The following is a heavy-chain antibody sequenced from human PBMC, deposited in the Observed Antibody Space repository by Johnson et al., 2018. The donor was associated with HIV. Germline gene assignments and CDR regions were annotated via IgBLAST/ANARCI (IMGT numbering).Heavy chain of an antibody. D-gene: IGHD6-19*01. CDR2: ISSSGSSR. CDR1: GFTFNDYY. CDR3: ARGVWLTPDVFDV. Sequence: QVQLVESGGGLVKPGGSLRLSCTASGFTFNDYYMTWVRQAPGEGLEWVSYISSSGSSRYYADSVKGRFTISRDNTKNLLYLQMKSLIAEDTAVYYCARGVWLTPDVFDVWVQGTMVTVSS. V-gene: IGHV3-11*04. J-gene: IGHJ3*01.